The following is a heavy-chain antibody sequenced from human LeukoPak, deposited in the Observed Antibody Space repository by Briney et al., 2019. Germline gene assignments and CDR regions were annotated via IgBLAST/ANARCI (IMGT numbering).Heavy chain of an antibody. V-gene: IGHV3-23*01. CDR1: GGSISSSSYY. Sequence: ETLSLTCTVSGGSISSSSYYWGWIRQPPGKGLEWVSAISGSGGSTYYADSVKGRFTISRDNSKNTLYLQMNSLRAEDTAVYYCANGKAADYWGQGTLVTVSS. D-gene: IGHD1-26*01. J-gene: IGHJ4*02. CDR2: ISGSGGST. CDR3: ANGKAADY.